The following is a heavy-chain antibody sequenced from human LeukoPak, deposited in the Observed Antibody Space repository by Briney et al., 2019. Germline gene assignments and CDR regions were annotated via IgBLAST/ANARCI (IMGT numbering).Heavy chain of an antibody. CDR3: AKDSGHSGYYYHMDV. CDR2: IWYDGSNK. V-gene: IGHV3-33*06. D-gene: IGHD3-10*01. Sequence: PGGSLRLSCAASGFTFSSYGMHWVRQAPGKGLEWVAVIWYDGSNKYYADSVKGRFTISRDNSKNTLYLQMNSLRAEDTAVYYCAKDSGHSGYYYHMDVWGKGTTVTVSS. CDR1: GFTFSSYG. J-gene: IGHJ6*03.